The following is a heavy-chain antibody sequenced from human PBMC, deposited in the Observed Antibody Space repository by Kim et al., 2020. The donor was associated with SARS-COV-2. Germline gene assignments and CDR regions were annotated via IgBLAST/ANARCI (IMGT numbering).Heavy chain of an antibody. Sequence: VKGRFTLSRDNAKNSLYLQMNSLRAEDTAVYYCARDSLRYFDWLAYGMDVWGQGTTVTVSS. J-gene: IGHJ6*02. V-gene: IGHV3-11*05. CDR3: ARDSLRYFDWLAYGMDV. D-gene: IGHD3-9*01.